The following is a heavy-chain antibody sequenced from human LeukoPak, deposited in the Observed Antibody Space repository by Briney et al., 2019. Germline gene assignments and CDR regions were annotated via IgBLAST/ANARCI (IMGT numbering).Heavy chain of an antibody. V-gene: IGHV4-31*03. Sequence: SETLSLTCTVSGGSITSDVYYWSWIRQHPGKGLEWIGYIYSGSTSCNPSLKSRVTISVDTSKNQFSLSLTSVTAADTAVYYCASSRYYYGAGSTNWFDPWGQGTPVTVSS. J-gene: IGHJ5*02. D-gene: IGHD3-10*01. CDR2: IYSGST. CDR1: GGSITSDVYY. CDR3: ASSRYYYGAGSTNWFDP.